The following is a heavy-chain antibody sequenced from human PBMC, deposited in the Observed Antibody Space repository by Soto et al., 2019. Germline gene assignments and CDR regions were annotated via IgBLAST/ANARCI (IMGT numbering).Heavy chain of an antibody. CDR3: ARDGYGGSRDFDY. J-gene: IGHJ4*02. CDR2: INHSGST. CDR1: GGSFSVYY. Sequence: SSETLSLTCAVYGGSFSVYYWRWIRQPPGKGLEWIGEINHSGSTNYNPSLKSRVTISVDTSKNQFSLKLSSVTAADTAVYYCARDGYGGSRDFDYWGQGTLVTVSS. D-gene: IGHD2-15*01. V-gene: IGHV4-34*01.